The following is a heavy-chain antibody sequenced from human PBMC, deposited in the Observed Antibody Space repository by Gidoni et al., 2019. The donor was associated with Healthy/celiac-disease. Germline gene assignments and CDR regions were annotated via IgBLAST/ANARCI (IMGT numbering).Heavy chain of an antibody. J-gene: IGHJ4*02. CDR1: GFTFSRDG. Sequence: QVQRVESGGGVVQPGGSLRLSCAASGFTFSRDGMHWVRQAPGKGLVWVAVISYDGSNKYYADSVKGRVTISRDNSKNTLYLQMNSLRAEDTAVYYCAKEASIGIAAGSPDYWGQGTLVTVSS. D-gene: IGHD6-13*01. V-gene: IGHV3-30*18. CDR2: ISYDGSNK. CDR3: AKEASIGIAAGSPDY.